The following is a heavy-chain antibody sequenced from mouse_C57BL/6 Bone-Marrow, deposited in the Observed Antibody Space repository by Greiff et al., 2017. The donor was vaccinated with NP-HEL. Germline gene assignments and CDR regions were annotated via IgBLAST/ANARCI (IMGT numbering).Heavy chain of an antibody. CDR1: GYTFTSYW. Sequence: QVQLQQPGAELVKPGASVKMSCKASGYTFTSYWITWVKQRPGQGLEWIGDIYPGSGSTNYNEKFKSKATLTVDTSSSTAYMQLSSLTSEDSAVYYCARKEGLLFNFPYYYAMDYWGQGTSVTVSS. V-gene: IGHV1-55*01. CDR3: ARKEGLLFNFPYYYAMDY. CDR2: IYPGSGST. J-gene: IGHJ4*01.